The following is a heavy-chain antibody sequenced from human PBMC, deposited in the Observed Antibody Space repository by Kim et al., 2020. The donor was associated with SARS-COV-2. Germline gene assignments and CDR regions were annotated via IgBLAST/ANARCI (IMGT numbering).Heavy chain of an antibody. CDR3: ARDSPIAAAGTGAFDI. V-gene: IGHV3-30*01. J-gene: IGHJ3*02. Sequence: VKGRYTISRDNSKNTRYLQMNSLRAEDTAVYYCARDSPIAAAGTGAFDIWGQGTMVTVSS. D-gene: IGHD6-13*01.